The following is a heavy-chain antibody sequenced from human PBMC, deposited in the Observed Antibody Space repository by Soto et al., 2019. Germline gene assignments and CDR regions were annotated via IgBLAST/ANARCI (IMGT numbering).Heavy chain of an antibody. J-gene: IGHJ4*02. Sequence: EVQLVESGGNLIQPGGSLRLSCAASGFIVSSNYMSWVRQAPGKGLEWVSIIYSGGSTYYADSVKGRFTISRDNSKNTLYLQMNSLRAEDTAVYYCARGAVNYGPLDYWGQGSLVTVSS. D-gene: IGHD4-17*01. CDR2: IYSGGST. V-gene: IGHV3-53*01. CDR1: GFIVSSNY. CDR3: ARGAVNYGPLDY.